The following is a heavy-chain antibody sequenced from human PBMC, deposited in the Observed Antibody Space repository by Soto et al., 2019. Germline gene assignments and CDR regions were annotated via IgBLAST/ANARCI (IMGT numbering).Heavy chain of an antibody. Sequence: ASVKVSCKASGGTFSSYAISWVRQAPGQGLEWMGGIIPIFGTANYAQKFQGRVTITADESTSTAYMELSSLRSEDTAVYYCARGPSIAAAGDYWGQGPLATAS. CDR2: IIPIFGTA. CDR3: ARGPSIAAAGDY. V-gene: IGHV1-69*13. CDR1: GGTFSSYA. D-gene: IGHD6-13*01. J-gene: IGHJ4*02.